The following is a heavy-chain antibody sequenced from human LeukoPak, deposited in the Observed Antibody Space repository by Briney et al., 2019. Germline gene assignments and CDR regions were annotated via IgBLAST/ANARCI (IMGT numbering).Heavy chain of an antibody. D-gene: IGHD2-2*02. Sequence: GRSLRLSCAPSGFTFSSYSMNWVRHAPAKGLEWVSSISSSSSYIYYADSVKGRLTISRDNAKNSLYLQMNSLRAEDTAVYYCARDCSSTSCYNRLDYWGQGTLVTVSS. CDR1: GFTFSSYS. V-gene: IGHV3-21*01. CDR2: ISSSSSYI. CDR3: ARDCSSTSCYNRLDY. J-gene: IGHJ4*02.